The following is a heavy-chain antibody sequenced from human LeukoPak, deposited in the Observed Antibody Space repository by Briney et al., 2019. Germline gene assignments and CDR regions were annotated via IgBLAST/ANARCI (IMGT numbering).Heavy chain of an antibody. CDR3: ARDVVPRVVAATVQSRYYYYGMDV. CDR1: GGSINSYY. D-gene: IGHD2-15*01. CDR2: IYTSGST. Sequence: SETLSLTCTVSGGSINSYYWSWIRQPAGKGLEWIGRIYTSGSTNYNPSLKSRVTMSVDTSKNQFSLKLSSVTAADTAVYYCARDVVPRVVAATVQSRYYYYGMDVWGQGTTDTVSS. J-gene: IGHJ6*02. V-gene: IGHV4-4*07.